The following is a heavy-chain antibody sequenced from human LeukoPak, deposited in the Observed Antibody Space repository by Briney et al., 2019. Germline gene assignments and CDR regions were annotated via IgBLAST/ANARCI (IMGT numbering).Heavy chain of an antibody. CDR1: GGSISSGSYY. V-gene: IGHV4-61*02. CDR3: ARVPEWWFFFDI. CDR2: IYTSGST. J-gene: IGHJ3*02. Sequence: SQTLSLTCTVSGGSISSGSYYWSWLRQPAGKGLEWIGRIYTSGSTNYNPSLKSRVTISVDTSKNQFSLKLSSVTAADTAVYYCARVPEWWFFFDIWGQGTMVTVSS. D-gene: IGHD2-15*01.